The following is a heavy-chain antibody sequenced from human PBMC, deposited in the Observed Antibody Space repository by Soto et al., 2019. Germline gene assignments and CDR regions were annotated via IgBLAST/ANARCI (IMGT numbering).Heavy chain of an antibody. CDR2: IYPGDSDT. D-gene: IGHD2-21*02. CDR3: ARLEDCGGGCYPLKFDP. Sequence: PGESLKISCKGSGYNFATYWLGWVRQMPGKGLEWMGLIYPGDSDTRYSPSFQGQVTISADKSISTAYLQWSSLKASDTAIYYCARLEDCGGGCYPLKFDPWGQGTLVTVSS. CDR1: GYNFATYW. V-gene: IGHV5-51*01. J-gene: IGHJ5*02.